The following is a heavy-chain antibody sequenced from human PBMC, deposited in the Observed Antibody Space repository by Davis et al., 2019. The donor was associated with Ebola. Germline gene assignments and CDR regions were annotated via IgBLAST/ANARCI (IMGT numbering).Heavy chain of an antibody. CDR1: GFTFSSYW. CDR3: AKEGCSSTTCSLDY. Sequence: GESLKISCAASGFTFSSYWMSWVRQAPGKGLEWVANIKQDGSEKYYVDSVKGRFTISRDNSKNTLYLQMNSLRAEDTAVYYCAKEGCSSTTCSLDYWGQGTLVTVSS. V-gene: IGHV3-7*03. D-gene: IGHD2-2*01. CDR2: IKQDGSEK. J-gene: IGHJ4*02.